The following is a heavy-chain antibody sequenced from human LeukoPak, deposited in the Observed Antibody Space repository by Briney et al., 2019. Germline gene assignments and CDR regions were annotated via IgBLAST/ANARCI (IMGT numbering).Heavy chain of an antibody. CDR3: ARASRMGAVFDS. D-gene: IGHD3-16*01. V-gene: IGHV3-21*01. CDR2: ISGSRNYI. Sequence: GGSLRLSCAASGFTFSSYDMNWVRQAPGKGPEWVSSISGSRNYIYCADSIEGRFTISRDNAKNSLYLQMNSLRAEDTAVYYCARASRMGAVFDSWGQGALVTVSS. J-gene: IGHJ4*02. CDR1: GFTFSSYD.